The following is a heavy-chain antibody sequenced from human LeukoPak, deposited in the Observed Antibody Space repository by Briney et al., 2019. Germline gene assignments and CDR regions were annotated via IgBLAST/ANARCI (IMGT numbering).Heavy chain of an antibody. CDR3: TSPPPEVPFQH. Sequence: GGSLKLSCAASGFTFSGSAMHWVRQASGKGLEWVGRIKSKANSYATAYAASVKGRFTISRDDSKNTAYLQMNSLKTEDTAVYYCTSPPPEVPFQHWGQGTLVTVSS. CDR2: IKSKANSYAT. J-gene: IGHJ1*01. CDR1: GFTFSGSA. V-gene: IGHV3-73*01.